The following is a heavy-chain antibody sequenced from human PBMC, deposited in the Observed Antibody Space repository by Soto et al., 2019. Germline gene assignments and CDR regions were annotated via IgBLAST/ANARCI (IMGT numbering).Heavy chain of an antibody. CDR1: GFTFSNYS. D-gene: IGHD2-2*02. CDR3: AREYTAWPLAYGLDV. Sequence: GGSLRLSCVGSGFTFSNYSINWVRQAPGKGLEWVSSISSRSDIYFADSVKGRFTISGDNAKNSVSLQMNSLRAEDTAVYYCAREYTAWPLAYGLDVWGQGTTVTVSS. CDR2: ISSRSDI. V-gene: IGHV3-21*01. J-gene: IGHJ6*02.